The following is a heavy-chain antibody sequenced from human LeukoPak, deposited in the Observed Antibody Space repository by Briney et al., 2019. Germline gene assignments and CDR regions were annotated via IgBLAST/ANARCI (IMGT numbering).Heavy chain of an antibody. D-gene: IGHD2-2*01. CDR1: GGSFSGYY. CDR3: ARHGYYATGLRY. CDR2: INHSGST. V-gene: IGHV4-34*01. Sequence: SSETLSLTCAVYGGSFSGYYWSWIRQPPGKGLEWIWEINHSGSTNYNPSLKSRVTISVDTSKNQFSLKLSSVTAADTAVYYCARHGYYATGLRYWGQGTLVTVSS. J-gene: IGHJ4*02.